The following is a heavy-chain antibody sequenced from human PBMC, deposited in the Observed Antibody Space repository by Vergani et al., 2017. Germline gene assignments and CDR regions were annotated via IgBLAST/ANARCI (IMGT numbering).Heavy chain of an antibody. D-gene: IGHD3-10*01. CDR1: GGSISSSSYY. V-gene: IGHV4-39*01. J-gene: IGHJ6*02. Sequence: QLQLQESGPGLVKPSETLSLTCTVSGGSISSSSYYWGWIRQPPGKGLEWIGSIYYSGSTYYNPSLKSRVTISVDTSKNQFSLKLSSVTAADTAVYYCARLMVRGPGAYYYYGMDVWGQGTTVTVSS. CDR3: ARLMVRGPGAYYYYGMDV. CDR2: IYYSGST.